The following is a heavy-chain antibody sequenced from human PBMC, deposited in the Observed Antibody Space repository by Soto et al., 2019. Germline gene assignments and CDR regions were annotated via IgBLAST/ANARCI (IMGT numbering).Heavy chain of an antibody. CDR3: ARDGDDSGWDGPAC. V-gene: IGHV3-30-3*01. CDR2: MAYDGSNK. D-gene: IGHD6-19*01. J-gene: IGHJ4*02. Sequence: QEQLVESGGGVVQPGRSLRLSCAASGFSFSTSAMHWVRQPPGKGLEWVAVMAYDGSNKFYADSVKGRFTISRDNSHSTLYLQMNSLKPEDTAVYYCARDGDDSGWDGPACGGQGTRVSVSS. CDR1: GFSFSTSA.